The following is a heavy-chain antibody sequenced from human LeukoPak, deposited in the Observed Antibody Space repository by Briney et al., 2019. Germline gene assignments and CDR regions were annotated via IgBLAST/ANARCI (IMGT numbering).Heavy chain of an antibody. Sequence: SQTLSLTCTVSGGSISSGDYYWSWIRQPPGKGLEWIGYIYYSGSTYYNPSLKSRVTISVDTSKNQFSLKLSSVTAADAAVYYCARVVVVGDAFDIWGQGTMVTVSS. V-gene: IGHV4-30-4*01. J-gene: IGHJ3*02. CDR3: ARVVVVGDAFDI. CDR2: IYYSGST. CDR1: GGSISSGDYY. D-gene: IGHD3-22*01.